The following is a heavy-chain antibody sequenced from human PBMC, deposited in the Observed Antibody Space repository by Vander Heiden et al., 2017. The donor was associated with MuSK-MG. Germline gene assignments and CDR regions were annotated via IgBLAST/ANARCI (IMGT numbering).Heavy chain of an antibody. CDR2: IYSGGST. D-gene: IGHD3-3*01. V-gene: IGHV3-66*01. CDR1: GFTVSSNY. Sequence: EVQLVESGGGLVQPGGSLRLSCAASGFTVSSNYMSWVRQAPGKGLEWVSVIYSGGSTYYADSVKGRFTISRDNSKNTLYLQMNSLRAEDTAVYYCARGFRGFWSGLGYYYYGMDVWGQGTTVTVSS. J-gene: IGHJ6*02. CDR3: ARGFRGFWSGLGYYYYGMDV.